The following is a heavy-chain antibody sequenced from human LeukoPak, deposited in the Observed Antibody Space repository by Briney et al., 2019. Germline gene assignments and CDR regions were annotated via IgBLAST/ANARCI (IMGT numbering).Heavy chain of an antibody. CDR3: AREDPPSYYYYGMDV. Sequence: SVKVSCKASEGTFSSYAISWVRQAPGQGLEWMGGIIPIFGTANYAQKFQGRVTITADESTSTAYMELSSLRSKDTAVYYCAREDPPSYYYYGMDVWGQGTTVTVSS. J-gene: IGHJ6*02. CDR1: EGTFSSYA. V-gene: IGHV1-69*13. CDR2: IIPIFGTA.